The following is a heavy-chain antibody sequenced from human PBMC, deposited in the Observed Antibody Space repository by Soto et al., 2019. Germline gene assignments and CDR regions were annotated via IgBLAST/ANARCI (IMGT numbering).Heavy chain of an antibody. V-gene: IGHV1-46*01. Sequence: GASVKVSCKASGYTFTSYYMHWVRQAPGQGLEWMGIINPSGGSTSYAQKFQGRVTMTRDTSKNQFSLQLNSVTPEDTAVYYCAREGFLSIYSAYSWFDPWGQGTLVTVSS. J-gene: IGHJ5*02. CDR1: GYTFTSYY. D-gene: IGHD3-3*01. CDR2: INPSGGST. CDR3: AREGFLSIYSAYSWFDP.